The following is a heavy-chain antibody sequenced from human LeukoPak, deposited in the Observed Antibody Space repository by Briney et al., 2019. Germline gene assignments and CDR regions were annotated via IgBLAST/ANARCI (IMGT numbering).Heavy chain of an antibody. Sequence: PSETLSLTCTVSGGSISSSSYYWGWIRQPPGTGLEWIGSIYYSGSTYYNPSLKSRVTISVDTSKNQFSLKLSSVTAADTAVYYCARLDTAMVGYWGQGTLVTVSS. D-gene: IGHD5-18*01. CDR2: IYYSGST. J-gene: IGHJ4*02. CDR3: ARLDTAMVGY. CDR1: GGSISSSSYY. V-gene: IGHV4-39*01.